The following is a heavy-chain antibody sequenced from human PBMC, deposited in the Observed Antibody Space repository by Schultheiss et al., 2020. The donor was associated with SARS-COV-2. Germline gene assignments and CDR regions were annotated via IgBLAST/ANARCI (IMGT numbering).Heavy chain of an antibody. CDR3: ATSYDYVWGSRSYYFDY. D-gene: IGHD3-16*01. V-gene: IGHV4-61*02. J-gene: IGHJ4*02. CDR2: IYTSGST. Sequence: SETLSLTCTVSGGSISSSSYYWSWIRQSPGKGLEWIGRIYTSGSTNYNPSLKSRVTISVDTSKNQFSLKLSSVTAADTAVYYCATSYDYVWGSRSYYFDYWGQGTLVTVSS. CDR1: GGSISSSSYY.